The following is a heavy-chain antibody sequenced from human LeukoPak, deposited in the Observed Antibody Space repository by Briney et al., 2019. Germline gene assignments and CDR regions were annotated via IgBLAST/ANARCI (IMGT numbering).Heavy chain of an antibody. CDR3: AKHRFRKPHFDY. CDR2: VYSTGHT. D-gene: IGHD3-3*01. Sequence: SSETLSLTCSVSDDSISTYYWSWLRQPQGKGPEWMGFVYSTGHTNYNPSLKSRVTMSLDTSKKQVSLELNSVTAADTAVYYCAKHRFRKPHFDYWGQGSLVTVAS. J-gene: IGHJ4*01. CDR1: DDSISTYY. V-gene: IGHV4-59*08.